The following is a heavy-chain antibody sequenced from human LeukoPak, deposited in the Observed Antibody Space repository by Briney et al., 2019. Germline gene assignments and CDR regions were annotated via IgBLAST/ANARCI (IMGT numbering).Heavy chain of an antibody. CDR3: AKDKNYDILTGYFESPNWYFDL. J-gene: IGHJ2*01. Sequence: PSETLSLXCTVSGGSISSYYWSWIRQPAGKGLEWIGRIYTSGSTNYNPSLKSRVTMSVDTSKNQFSLKLSSVTAADTAVYYCAKDKNYDILTGYFESPNWYFDLWGRGTLVTVSS. CDR2: IYTSGST. D-gene: IGHD3-9*01. CDR1: GGSISSYY. V-gene: IGHV4-4*07.